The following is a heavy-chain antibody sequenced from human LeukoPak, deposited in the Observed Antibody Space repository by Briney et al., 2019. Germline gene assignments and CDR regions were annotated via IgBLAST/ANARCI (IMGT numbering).Heavy chain of an antibody. V-gene: IGHV1-2*02. Sequence: GASVKVSCKASGYTFTGYYIHWVRQAPGQGLEWMGWINPNSGGTNYAQKFQGRVTMTRDTSTSSAFMELSRLRSDDTAVYFCAEDVGRTGTNCFDPWGQGTLVTVSS. J-gene: IGHJ5*02. CDR3: AEDVGRTGTNCFDP. D-gene: IGHD1-1*01. CDR2: INPNSGGT. CDR1: GYTFTGYY.